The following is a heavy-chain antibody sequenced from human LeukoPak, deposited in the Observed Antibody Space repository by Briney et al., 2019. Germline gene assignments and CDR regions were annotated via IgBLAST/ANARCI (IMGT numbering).Heavy chain of an antibody. V-gene: IGHV1-18*01. Sequence: ASVKVSCKPSGYTFTSYGIHWVRQAPGQGPEWMGWINPYNGITNSAQKFQGRVTMTTDTSTSTAYMLLRSLRSDDTAVYYCAKLRGGSGYSGPLEYWGQGTRVTVSS. CDR2: INPYNGIT. CDR3: AKLRGGSGYSGPLEY. J-gene: IGHJ4*02. CDR1: GYTFTSYG. D-gene: IGHD3-22*01.